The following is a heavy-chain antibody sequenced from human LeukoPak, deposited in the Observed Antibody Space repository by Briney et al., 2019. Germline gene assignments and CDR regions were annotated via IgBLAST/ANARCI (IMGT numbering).Heavy chain of an antibody. D-gene: IGHD3-16*02. CDR3: AKDLGRLGELSLDY. J-gene: IGHJ4*02. CDR1: GFTFSSYG. Sequence: GGSLRLSCAASGFTFSSYGMHWVRQAPGKGPEWVAVIWYDGSNKYYADSVKGRFTISRDNSKNTLYLQMNSLRAEDTAVYYCAKDLGRLGELSLDYWGQGTLVTVSS. V-gene: IGHV3-33*06. CDR2: IWYDGSNK.